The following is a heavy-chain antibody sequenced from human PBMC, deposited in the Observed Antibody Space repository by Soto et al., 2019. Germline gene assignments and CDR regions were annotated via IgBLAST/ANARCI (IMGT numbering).Heavy chain of an antibody. CDR3: AILVAPEALDV. J-gene: IGHJ6*02. CDR2: IIPILSIA. Sequence: QVQLVQSGAEVKMPGSSVKVSCKASGGTFSSYTISWVRQAPGQGLEWMGRIIPILSIANYAQKFQGRVTITAYKSTSTAYMELSSLRSEDTAVYYCAILVAPEALDVWGQGTTVTVSS. V-gene: IGHV1-69*02. D-gene: IGHD5-12*01. CDR1: GGTFSSYT.